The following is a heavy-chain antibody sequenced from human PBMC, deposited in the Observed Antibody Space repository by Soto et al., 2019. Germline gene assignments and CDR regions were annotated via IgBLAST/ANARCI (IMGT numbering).Heavy chain of an antibody. D-gene: IGHD3-10*01. CDR3: ATSTYGPTDYYYYYYMDV. J-gene: IGHJ6*03. CDR2: IWYDGSNK. Sequence: GGSLRLSCAASGFTFSSYGMHWVRQAPGKGLEWVAVIWYDGSNKYYADSVKGRFTISRDNSKNTLYLQMNSLRAEDTAVYYCATSTYGPTDYYYYYYMDVWGKGTTVTVSS. CDR1: GFTFSSYG. V-gene: IGHV3-33*01.